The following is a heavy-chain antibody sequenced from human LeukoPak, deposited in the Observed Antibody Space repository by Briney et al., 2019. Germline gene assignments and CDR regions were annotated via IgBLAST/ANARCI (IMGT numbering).Heavy chain of an antibody. Sequence: GASVKVSCKASGYTFTSYGISWVRQAPGQGLEWMGWISAYNGNTNYAQKFQGRVTMTRDTSISTAYMELSRLRSDDTAVYYCASTGITMVRGVIISWFDPWGQGTLVTVSS. CDR1: GYTFTSYG. CDR2: ISAYNGNT. CDR3: ASTGITMVRGVIISWFDP. D-gene: IGHD3-10*01. V-gene: IGHV1-18*01. J-gene: IGHJ5*02.